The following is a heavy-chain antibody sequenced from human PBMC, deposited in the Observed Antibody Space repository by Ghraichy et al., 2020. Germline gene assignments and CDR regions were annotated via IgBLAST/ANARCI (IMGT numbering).Heavy chain of an antibody. V-gene: IGHV3-48*02. CDR3: AIAPTGNYYFDY. CDR2: ITGSSNTI. D-gene: IGHD1-1*01. Sequence: GGSPRLSCAASGFTFSGYSMHWVRQAPGKGLEWVSYITGSSNTIYYADSVKGRFTISRDNAKNSLSLQMTSLRDEDTAVYYCAIAPTGNYYFDYWGQGTLVTVSS. CDR1: GFTFSGYS. J-gene: IGHJ4*02.